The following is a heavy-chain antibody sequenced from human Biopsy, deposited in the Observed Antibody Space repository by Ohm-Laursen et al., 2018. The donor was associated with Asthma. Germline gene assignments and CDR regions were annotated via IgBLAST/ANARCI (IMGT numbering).Heavy chain of an antibody. V-gene: IGHV4-34*01. CDR3: ARAAITGIRGWFDP. CDR2: IDQSGYT. Sequence: SDTLSLTCVVYGGYLTGHYWHWIRQPPGKGLEGIGEIDQSGYTNYNPSLKSRVTISPEPSKNQFHLNLSSATAADTAVYFCARAAITGIRGWFDPWGQGTQVTVSS. CDR1: GGYLTGHY. J-gene: IGHJ5*02. D-gene: IGHD1-20*01.